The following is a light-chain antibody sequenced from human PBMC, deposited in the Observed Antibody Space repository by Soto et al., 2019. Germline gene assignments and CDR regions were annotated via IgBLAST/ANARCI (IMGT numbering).Light chain of an antibody. CDR3: QQYGGSPQT. CDR2: GAS. V-gene: IGKV3-20*01. J-gene: IGKJ1*01. Sequence: EIVLTQSSGTLALSPGEGATLSCRASQSVSKYLAWYQQKPGQAPRLLIYGASSRATGIPDSFSGSGSGTNFTLTISRLEPEDFAVYYFQQYGGSPQTFGQGTKVEIK. CDR1: QSVSKY.